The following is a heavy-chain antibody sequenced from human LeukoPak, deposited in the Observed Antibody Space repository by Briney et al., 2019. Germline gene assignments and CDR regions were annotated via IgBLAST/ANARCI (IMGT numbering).Heavy chain of an antibody. D-gene: IGHD1-26*01. CDR1: GGPFSGYY. Sequence: SETLSLTCAVYGGPFSGYYWSWIRQPPGKGLEWIGEINHSGSTNYNPSLKSRVTISVDTSKNQFSLKLSSVTAADTAVYYCARVSELPFDYWGQGTLVTVSS. J-gene: IGHJ4*02. CDR3: ARVSELPFDY. CDR2: INHSGST. V-gene: IGHV4-34*01.